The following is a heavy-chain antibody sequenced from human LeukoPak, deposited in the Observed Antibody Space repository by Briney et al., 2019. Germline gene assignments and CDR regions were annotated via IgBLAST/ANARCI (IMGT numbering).Heavy chain of an antibody. Sequence: VASVKVSCKASGRTFSSYAISWVRQAPGQGLEWMGGIIPIFGTANYAQKFQGRVTITADESTSTAYMELSSLRSEDTAVYYCASGTGSYRRNWFDPWGQGTLVTASS. D-gene: IGHD3-16*02. CDR2: IIPIFGTA. CDR3: ASGTGSYRRNWFDP. J-gene: IGHJ5*02. CDR1: GRTFSSYA. V-gene: IGHV1-69*13.